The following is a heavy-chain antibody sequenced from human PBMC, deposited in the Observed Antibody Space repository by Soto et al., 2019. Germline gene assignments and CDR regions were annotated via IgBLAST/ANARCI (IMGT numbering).Heavy chain of an antibody. CDR1: GGSISWGNSYS. V-gene: IGHV4-30-2*01. Sequence: PAETLSLTCAVSGGSISWGNSYSWSWIRQPPGKGLEWIGCSSHTGSTSYNPSLKGRVTMSVDKSKNQFSLKLSSGTAADMAVYYCARAVAPYVGTWFDPWGQGTLVTVSS. D-gene: IGHD3-16*01. CDR3: ARAVAPYVGTWFDP. CDR2: SSHTGST. J-gene: IGHJ5*02.